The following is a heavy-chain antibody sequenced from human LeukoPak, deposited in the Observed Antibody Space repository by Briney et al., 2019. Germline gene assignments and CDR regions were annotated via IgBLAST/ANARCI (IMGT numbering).Heavy chain of an antibody. D-gene: IGHD3-3*01. CDR2: ISYDGSNK. J-gene: IGHJ6*02. Sequence: GGSLRLSCAASGFTFSSYAMHWVRQAPGKGLEWVAVISYDGSNKYYADSVKGRFTISRDNSKNTLYLQMNSLRAEDTAVYYCARNGVVLQLRAYYYDGMDVWGQGTTVTVSS. CDR1: GFTFSSYA. V-gene: IGHV3-30-3*01. CDR3: ARNGVVLQLRAYYYDGMDV.